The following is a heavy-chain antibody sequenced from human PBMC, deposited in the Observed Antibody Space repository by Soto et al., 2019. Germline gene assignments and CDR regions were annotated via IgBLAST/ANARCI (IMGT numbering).Heavy chain of an antibody. D-gene: IGHD3-22*01. Sequence: QLQLQESGPGLMKPSETLSLSCTVSGGSISSSLYYWGWIRQPPGKGLEWIGSFYSSVSTHYNPSFKSRVTISVDTSKNQFSLKLSSATAADTAVYYCARLPYYDSPPVTFDIWGQGTMVTVSS. CDR3: ARLPYYDSPPVTFDI. V-gene: IGHV4-39*01. J-gene: IGHJ3*02. CDR2: FYSSVST. CDR1: GGSISSSLYY.